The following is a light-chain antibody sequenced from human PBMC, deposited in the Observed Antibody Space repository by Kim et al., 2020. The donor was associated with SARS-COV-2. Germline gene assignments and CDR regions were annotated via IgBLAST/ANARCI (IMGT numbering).Light chain of an antibody. J-gene: IGKJ1*01. CDR2: AAF. CDR3: LQSFNSWT. Sequence: DIQMTQSPSSLSASVGDRVTITCRASQTISSYLSWYQQKPGKAPELLIYAAFNLRSGVPSRFSGSGSGTDFTLTISSLQSEDFATYYCLQSFNSWTFGQGTKVDIK. CDR1: QTISSY. V-gene: IGKV1-39*01.